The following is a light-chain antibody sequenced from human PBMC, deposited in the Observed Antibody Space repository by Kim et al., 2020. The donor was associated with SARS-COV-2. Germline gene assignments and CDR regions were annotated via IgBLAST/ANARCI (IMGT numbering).Light chain of an antibody. CDR2: AAS. J-gene: IGKJ1*01. CDR3: QQSYGTPPT. CDR1: RSISNY. V-gene: IGKV1-39*01. Sequence: DIQMSQSPSSLSASVGDRVTIACRASRSISNYVHWYQQKPGKGPTLLIYAASHLHSGVPSRFSGGGLGTEITLTISSLQPEDFATYYCQQSYGTPPTFGQGTKVDIK.